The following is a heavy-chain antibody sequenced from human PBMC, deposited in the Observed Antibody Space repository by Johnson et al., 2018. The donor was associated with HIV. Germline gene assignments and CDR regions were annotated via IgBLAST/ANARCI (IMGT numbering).Heavy chain of an antibody. CDR2: ISGSGGST. V-gene: IGHV3-23*04. J-gene: IGHJ3*02. Sequence: EVQLVESGGGLVQPGGSLRFSCAASGFTFSSYDMHWVRQAPGKGLEWVSTISGSGGSTYYADSVKGRFTISRDNSKNPLSLQMNSLRAEDTAVYYCAKHIVLVVYAIGAAFDIWGQGTMVTVSS. CDR3: AKHIVLVVYAIGAAFDI. CDR1: GFTFSSYD. D-gene: IGHD2-8*02.